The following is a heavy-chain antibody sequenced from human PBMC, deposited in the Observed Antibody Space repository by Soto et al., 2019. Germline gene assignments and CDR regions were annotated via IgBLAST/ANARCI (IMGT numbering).Heavy chain of an antibody. Sequence: QEKLVESGGGVVQPGRSLRLSCAASGFTFTAYGMHWVRQAPGKGLEWVTVISYDGSSKYYADSVKGRFIVSRDNSKNTLYLQMNSLRPEDTAAYYCAKVTFSGDYYYSYGMDVWGQGTTVTVSS. V-gene: IGHV3-30*18. D-gene: IGHD1-26*01. J-gene: IGHJ6*02. CDR1: GFTFTAYG. CDR2: ISYDGSSK. CDR3: AKVTFSGDYYYSYGMDV.